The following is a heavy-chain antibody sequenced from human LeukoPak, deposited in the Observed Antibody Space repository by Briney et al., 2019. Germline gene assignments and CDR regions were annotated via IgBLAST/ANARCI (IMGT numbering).Heavy chain of an antibody. J-gene: IGHJ1*01. CDR2: IYYSGST. CDR1: GGSISSSSYH. Sequence: PSETLSLTCTVSGGSISSSSYHWGWIRQPPGKGLEWIGSIYYSGSTSYNPSLKSRVTISVDTSKNQFSLRLSSVTAADTAVYYCARSPIAAAGTYFQHWGQGTLVTVSS. V-gene: IGHV4-39*07. CDR3: ARSPIAAAGTYFQH. D-gene: IGHD6-13*01.